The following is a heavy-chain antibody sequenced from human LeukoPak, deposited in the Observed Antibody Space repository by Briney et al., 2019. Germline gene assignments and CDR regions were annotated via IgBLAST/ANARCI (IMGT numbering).Heavy chain of an antibody. CDR2: IYYSGGT. D-gene: IGHD4/OR15-4a*01. Sequence: SETLSLTCTVSGGSISSYYWSWIRQPPGKGLEWIGYIYYSGGTNYNPSLKSRVTISVDTSKNQFSLKLSSVTAADTAVYYCARHEDYWFDPWGQGTLVTVSS. CDR3: ARHEDYWFDP. CDR1: GGSISSYY. J-gene: IGHJ5*02. V-gene: IGHV4-59*08.